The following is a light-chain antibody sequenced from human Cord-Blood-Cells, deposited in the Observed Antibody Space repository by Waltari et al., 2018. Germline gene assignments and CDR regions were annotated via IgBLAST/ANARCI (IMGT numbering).Light chain of an antibody. J-gene: IGLJ1*01. CDR2: EVS. Sequence: QSALTQPASVSGSHGQSITISCTGTSSDVGGYNYVSWYQQHPGKAPKLMIYEVSNRPSGVSNRFSGSKSGNTASLTISGLQAEDEADYYCSSYTSSSTLLYVFGTGTKVTVL. CDR1: SSDVGGYNY. CDR3: SSYTSSSTLLYV. V-gene: IGLV2-14*01.